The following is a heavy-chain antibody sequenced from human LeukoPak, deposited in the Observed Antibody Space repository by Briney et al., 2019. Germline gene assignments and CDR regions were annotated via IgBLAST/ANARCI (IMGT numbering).Heavy chain of an antibody. V-gene: IGHV3-21*01. CDR1: GFTFSSYW. CDR3: AREGTAPRGSKDFDY. Sequence: KTGGSLRLSCAASGFTFSSYWMSWVRQAPGKGLEWVSSISSSSSYIYYADSVKGRFTISRDNAKNSLYLQMNSLRAEDTAVYYCAREGTAPRGSKDFDYWGQGTLVTVSS. D-gene: IGHD3-16*01. CDR2: ISSSSSYI. J-gene: IGHJ4*02.